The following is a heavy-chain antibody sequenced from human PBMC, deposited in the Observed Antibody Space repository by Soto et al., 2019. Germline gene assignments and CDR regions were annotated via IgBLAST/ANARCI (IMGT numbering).Heavy chain of an antibody. V-gene: IGHV3-33*01. J-gene: IGHJ4*02. CDR3: GTYSTSWYVTDY. CDR1: GFTFNNYC. CDR2: IWYDGSKK. D-gene: IGHD6-13*01. Sequence: GGSLRLSCAVSGFTFNNYCIHGVLQVPVKGLEWVAVIWYDGSKKYYADSGKGRFTISRDNSKNTLFLQMDSLRAEDTAVYYCGTYSTSWYVTDYWGQGTLVNVSS.